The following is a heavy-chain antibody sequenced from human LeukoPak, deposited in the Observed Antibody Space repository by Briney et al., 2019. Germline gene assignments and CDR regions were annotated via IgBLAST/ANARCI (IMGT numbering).Heavy chain of an antibody. CDR2: ISAYNGNT. Sequence: ASVKVSCKASGYTFTSYGISWVRQAPGQGLEWMGWISAYNGNTNYAQKLQGRVTMTRDTSTSTVYMELSSLRSEDTAVYYCARDHDGDSSGYYYGDAFDIWGQGTMVTVSS. CDR3: ARDHDGDSSGYYYGDAFDI. CDR1: GYTFTSYG. V-gene: IGHV1-18*01. J-gene: IGHJ3*02. D-gene: IGHD3-22*01.